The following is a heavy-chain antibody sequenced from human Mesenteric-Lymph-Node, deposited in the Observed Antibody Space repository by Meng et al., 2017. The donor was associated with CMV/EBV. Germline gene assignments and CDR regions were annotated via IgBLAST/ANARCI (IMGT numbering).Heavy chain of an antibody. CDR2: IYSGGST. CDR1: GFIVSSNY. D-gene: IGHD6-19*01. CDR3: ARSTPGRSGWYYFDY. V-gene: IGHV3-66*02. Sequence: GESLKISCAASGFIVSSNYMSWVRRAPGKGLECVSLIYSGGSTYYADSVKGRFIISRDNSKNTLYLQMSSLRAEDTAVYYCARSTPGRSGWYYFDYWGQGTRVTVSS. J-gene: IGHJ4*02.